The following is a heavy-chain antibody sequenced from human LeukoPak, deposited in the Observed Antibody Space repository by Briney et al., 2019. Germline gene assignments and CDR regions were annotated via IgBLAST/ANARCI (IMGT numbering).Heavy chain of an antibody. CDR2: IIPIFGTA. D-gene: IGHD3-22*01. V-gene: IGHV1-69*13. CDR3: ARGYYDSSGYYFGDDY. CDR1: GGTFSSYA. J-gene: IGHJ4*02. Sequence: PWASVKVSCTASGGTFSSYAISWVRQAPGQGLEWMGGIIPIFGTANYAQKFQGRVTITADESTSTAYMELSSLRSEDTAVYYCARGYYDSSGYYFGDDYWGQGTLVTVSS.